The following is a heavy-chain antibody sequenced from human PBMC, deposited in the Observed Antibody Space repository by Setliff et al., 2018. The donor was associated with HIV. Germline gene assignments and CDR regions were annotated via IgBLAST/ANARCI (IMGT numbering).Heavy chain of an antibody. CDR3: ARERRGCTSNSCYVDAFDL. D-gene: IGHD2-2*01. V-gene: IGHV1-3*01. CDR1: EYNFTKYS. Sequence: ASLKVSCKASEYNFTKYSMHWVRQAPGQSLEWMGWINGGNGNTKYSQKFLARVTFTRDTSASTAYMELSSLRSEDTAVYYCARERRGCTSNSCYVDAFDLWGQGTMVTVS. J-gene: IGHJ3*01. CDR2: INGGNGNT.